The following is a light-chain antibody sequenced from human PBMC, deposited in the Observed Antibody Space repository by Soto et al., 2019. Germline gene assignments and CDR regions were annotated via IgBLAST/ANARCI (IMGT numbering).Light chain of an antibody. Sequence: DIVLTQSPATLSFSPGERATLSCRASQSVSNYLAWYQQKPGQAPRLLMYDASNRATGITARFSGSGSGTEFNLTISSLEPEDFAVYYCQQRTNWPPEWTFGQGTKVDIX. V-gene: IGKV3-11*01. CDR3: QQRTNWPPEWT. CDR2: DAS. J-gene: IGKJ1*01. CDR1: QSVSNY.